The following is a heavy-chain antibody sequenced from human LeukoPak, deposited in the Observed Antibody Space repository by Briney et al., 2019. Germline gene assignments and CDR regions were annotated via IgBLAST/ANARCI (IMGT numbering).Heavy chain of an antibody. CDR1: GFTFSSYG. D-gene: IGHD6-13*01. CDR3: AREASSSWFLYYYYGMDV. Sequence: GGSLRLSCAASGFTFSSYGMHWVRQAPGKGLEWVAVIWYDGSNKYYADSVKGRFTISRDNSKNTLYLQMNSLRAEDTAVYYCAREASSSWFLYYYYGMDVWGQGTTVTVSS. J-gene: IGHJ6*02. V-gene: IGHV3-33*01. CDR2: IWYDGSNK.